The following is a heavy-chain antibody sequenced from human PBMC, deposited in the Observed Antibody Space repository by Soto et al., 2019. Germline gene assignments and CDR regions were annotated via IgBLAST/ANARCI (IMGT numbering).Heavy chain of an antibody. CDR1: GFTFSSYS. CDR2: ISSSSSTI. V-gene: IGHV3-48*02. J-gene: IGHJ4*02. D-gene: IGHD3-22*01. Sequence: EGSLRLSCAASGFTFSSYSMNWVRQAPGKGLEWVSYISSSSSTIYYADSVKGRFTISRDNAKNSLYLQMNSLRDEDTAVYYCARGDYYDSRGYYYLEQSFDYWGQGTLVTVSS. CDR3: ARGDYYDSRGYYYLEQSFDY.